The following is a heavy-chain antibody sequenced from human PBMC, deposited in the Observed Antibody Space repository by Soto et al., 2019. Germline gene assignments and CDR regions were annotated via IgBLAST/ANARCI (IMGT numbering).Heavy chain of an antibody. CDR3: ARDTGTYPYYFDY. V-gene: IGHV4-30-4*01. D-gene: IGHD1-26*01. CDR1: GGSISSGENF. CDR2: IHHIGST. J-gene: IGHJ4*02. Sequence: PSETLSLTCTVSGGSISSGENFWNWIRQSPGNGLEWIGYIHHIGSTYYNPSLKSRLTISVDTSKNQISLKLNSVTAADTAVYYCARDTGTYPYYFDYWGPGTMVTV.